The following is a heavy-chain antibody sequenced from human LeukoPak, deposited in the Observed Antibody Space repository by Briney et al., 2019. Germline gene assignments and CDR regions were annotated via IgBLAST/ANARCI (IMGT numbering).Heavy chain of an antibody. V-gene: IGHV1-18*01. CDR2: ISAYGHT. J-gene: IGHJ4*02. CDR1: GYTFSSYG. Sequence: ASVKVACKTSGYTFSSYGITWVRQAPGQGLEWMGWISAYGHTKLARNLKARVTVTIDTSTTTAYMELRSLSSDDTAVYFCARETASGYLGFDFWGQGTLITVSS. D-gene: IGHD3-3*01. CDR3: ARETASGYLGFDF.